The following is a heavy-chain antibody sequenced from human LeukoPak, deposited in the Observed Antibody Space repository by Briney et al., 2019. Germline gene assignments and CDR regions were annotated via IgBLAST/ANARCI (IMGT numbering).Heavy chain of an antibody. Sequence: GGSLRLSCAASGFTFSSYAMHWVRQAPGKGLEWVAVISHDGSNKYYADSVKGRFTTSRDNSENTLYLEMNSLRAEDTAMNYCARGGHYDSSANYFDFWGQGTLVTVSS. V-gene: IGHV3-30-3*01. CDR2: ISHDGSNK. D-gene: IGHD3-22*01. J-gene: IGHJ4*02. CDR1: GFTFSSYA. CDR3: ARGGHYDSSANYFDF.